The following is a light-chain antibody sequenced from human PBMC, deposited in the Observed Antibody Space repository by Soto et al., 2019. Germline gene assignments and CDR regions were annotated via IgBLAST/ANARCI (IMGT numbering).Light chain of an antibody. J-gene: IGKJ5*01. Sequence: EIVMTQSPATLSVSPGEGVTLSCRASQSVRTRLAWYQQRPGQAPRLLIYGASTRATGIPDRFRGSGSGTEYTLPISSLQPEDFVVYYCQQYGSWPPITFGQGTRLEIK. CDR1: QSVRTR. V-gene: IGKV3-15*01. CDR2: GAS. CDR3: QQYGSWPPIT.